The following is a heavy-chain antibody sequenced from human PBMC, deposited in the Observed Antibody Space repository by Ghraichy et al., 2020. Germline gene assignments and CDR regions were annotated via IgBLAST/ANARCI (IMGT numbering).Heavy chain of an antibody. CDR3: ARDGSSWFTHPPDY. V-gene: IGHV3-30*04. J-gene: IGHJ4*02. D-gene: IGHD6-13*01. CDR1: GFTFSSYA. CDR2: ISYDGSNK. Sequence: GESLNISCAASGFTFSSYAMHWVRQAPGKGLEWVAVISYDGSNKYYADSVKGRFTISRDNSKNTLYLQMNSLRAEDTAVYYCARDGSSWFTHPPDYWGQGTLVTVSS.